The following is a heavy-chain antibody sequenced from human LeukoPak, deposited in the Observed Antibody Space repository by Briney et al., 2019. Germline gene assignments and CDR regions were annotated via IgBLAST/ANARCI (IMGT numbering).Heavy chain of an antibody. V-gene: IGHV1-2*02. CDR3: ARSPSWSSSWYDY. CDR2: INPNSGGT. Sequence: GASVKVSCKASGYTFTGYYMHWARQAPGQGLEWMGWINPNSGGTNYAQKFQGRVTMTRDTSISTAYMELSRLRSDDTAVYYCARSPSWSSSWYDYWVQGTLVTVSS. D-gene: IGHD6-13*01. J-gene: IGHJ4*02. CDR1: GYTFTGYY.